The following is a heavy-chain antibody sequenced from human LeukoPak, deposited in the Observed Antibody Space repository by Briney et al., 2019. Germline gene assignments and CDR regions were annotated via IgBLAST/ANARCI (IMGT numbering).Heavy chain of an antibody. D-gene: IGHD2-15*01. CDR3: ARDWSRIVVVVAPPGY. Sequence: ASVKVSCKASGYTFTGYYMHWVQQAPGQGLEWMGRINPNSGGTNYAQKFQGRVTMTRDTSISTAYMELSRLRSDDTAVYYCARDWSRIVVVVAPPGYWGQGTLVTVSS. J-gene: IGHJ4*02. V-gene: IGHV1-2*02. CDR2: INPNSGGT. CDR1: GYTFTGYY.